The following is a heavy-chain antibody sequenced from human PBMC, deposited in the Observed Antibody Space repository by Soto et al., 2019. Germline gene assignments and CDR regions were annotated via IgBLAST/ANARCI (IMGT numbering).Heavy chain of an antibody. J-gene: IGHJ6*02. CDR3: ASFYSSSAYYYYGMDV. CDR2: IDPSDSYT. Sequence: GESLKISCKGSGYSFTSYWISWVRQMPGKGLEWMGRIDPSDSYTNYSPSFQGHVTISADKSISTAYLQWSSLKASDTAMYYCASFYSSSAYYYYGMDVWGQGTTVTVSS. CDR1: GYSFTSYW. D-gene: IGHD6-13*01. V-gene: IGHV5-10-1*01.